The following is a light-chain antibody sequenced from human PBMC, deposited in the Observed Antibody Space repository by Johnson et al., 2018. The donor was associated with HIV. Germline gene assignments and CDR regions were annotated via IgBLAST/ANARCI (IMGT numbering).Light chain of an antibody. CDR3: GTWDSSLGGYV. J-gene: IGLJ1*01. Sequence: FVLTQPPSVSAAPGQKVTISCSGSSSNIGNNYVSWYQQLPGTAPKLLVYDNSKRPSGIPDRFSATKSGTSATLAITGLPTGDEADYYCGTWDSSLGGYVFGTGTKVTVL. CDR1: SSNIGNNY. CDR2: DNS. V-gene: IGLV1-51*01.